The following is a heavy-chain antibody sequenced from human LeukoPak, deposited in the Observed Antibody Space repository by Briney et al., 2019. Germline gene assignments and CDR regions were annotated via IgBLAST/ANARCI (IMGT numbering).Heavy chain of an antibody. CDR3: ARALRYYYYYMDV. CDR2: IYYSGST. J-gene: IGHJ6*03. V-gene: IGHV4-39*07. CDR1: GGYISSSSYY. Sequence: SETLSLTCTVSGGYISSSSYYWGWIRQPPGKGLEWIGSIYYSGSTYYNPSLKSRVTTSVDASKNQFSLKLSSVTAADTAVYYCARALRYYYYYMDVWGKGTTVTVSS.